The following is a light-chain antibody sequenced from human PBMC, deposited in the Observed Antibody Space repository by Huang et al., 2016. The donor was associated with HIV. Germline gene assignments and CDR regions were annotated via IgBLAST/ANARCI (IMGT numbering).Light chain of an antibody. V-gene: IGKV3-11*01. CDR1: QSVGGY. J-gene: IGKJ4*01. CDR3: QQRTLT. CDR2: DAS. Sequence: EIVLTQSPATLSLSPGDRATLSCRASQSVGGYLAWYQQKYGQAPRLLIYDASKRATGTPARFSGSGSGTDFTLTISSLEPEDCAVYYCQQRTLTFGGGTKVEIK.